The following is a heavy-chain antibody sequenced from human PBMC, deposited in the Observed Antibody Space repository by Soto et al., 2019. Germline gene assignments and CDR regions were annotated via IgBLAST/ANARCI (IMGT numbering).Heavy chain of an antibody. J-gene: IGHJ6*03. D-gene: IGHD2-2*01. CDR1: GFSFSSYT. CDR3: ARGAVPAALFDYYYYMDV. CDR2: ISSSRSTI. Sequence: PGGSLRLSCAASGFSFSSYTMNWVRQAPGKGLEWVSHISSSRSTIYYADSVKGRFTSSRDNAKNSLYLQMNSLRAEDTAVYYCARGAVPAALFDYYYYMDVWGKGTTVTVSS. V-gene: IGHV3-48*04.